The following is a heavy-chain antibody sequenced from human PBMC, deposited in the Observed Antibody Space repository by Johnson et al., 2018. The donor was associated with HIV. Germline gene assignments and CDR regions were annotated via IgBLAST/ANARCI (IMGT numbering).Heavy chain of an antibody. D-gene: IGHD3-3*01. CDR1: GFTFSSYW. J-gene: IGHJ3*02. Sequence: EVQLVESGGGLVKPGGSLRLSCAASGFTFSSYWMSWVRQAPGQGLVWVSRIIRDATTAIYADFVKGRFTISRDNSKNTLYLQMNSLRAEDTAVYYCARGGVIHDAFDIWGQGTMVTLSS. CDR3: ARGGVIHDAFDI. CDR2: IIRDATTA. V-gene: IGHV3-74*02.